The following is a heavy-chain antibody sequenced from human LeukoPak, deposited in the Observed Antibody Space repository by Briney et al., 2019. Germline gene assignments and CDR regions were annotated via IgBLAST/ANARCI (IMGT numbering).Heavy chain of an antibody. J-gene: IGHJ4*02. CDR1: GFTFDDYA. CDR3: AKSRSEDYYDSSFDY. D-gene: IGHD3-22*01. CDR2: ISWNSGSI. Sequence: GGSLRLSCAASGFTFDDYAMHWIRQAPGKGLEWVSGISWNSGSIGYADSVKGRFTISRDNAKNSLYLQMNSLRAEDTALYYCAKSRSEDYYDSSFDYWGQGTLATVSS. V-gene: IGHV3-9*01.